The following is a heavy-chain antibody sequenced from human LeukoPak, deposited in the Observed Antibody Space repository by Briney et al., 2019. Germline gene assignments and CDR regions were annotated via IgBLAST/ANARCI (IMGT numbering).Heavy chain of an antibody. Sequence: ASVKVSCKASGGTFSSYTINWVRQAPGQGLEWMGGIIPAFGTANYVQKFQGRVTMTRNTSMSTAYMELSSLTSEDTAVYYCARHHAGTSSDYWGQGTLVTVSS. J-gene: IGHJ4*02. CDR2: IIPAFGTA. CDR3: ARHHAGTSSDY. V-gene: IGHV1-69*05. D-gene: IGHD1-14*01. CDR1: GGTFSSYT.